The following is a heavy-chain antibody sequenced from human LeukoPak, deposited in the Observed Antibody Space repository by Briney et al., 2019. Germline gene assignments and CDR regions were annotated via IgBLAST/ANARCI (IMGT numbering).Heavy chain of an antibody. J-gene: IGHJ4*02. Sequence: SETLSLSCSVSGVSISSSDDYWAWIRQPPGKGLEWIGSVYHNVNSHYNPSLESRATVSLDSSKNHFSLILGSVTAADTAVYYCAKIPQVATYTVPNFDFWGQGTLVTVSS. V-gene: IGHV4-39*07. CDR2: VYHNVNS. CDR1: GVSISSSDDY. D-gene: IGHD3-16*01. CDR3: AKIPQVATYTVPNFDF.